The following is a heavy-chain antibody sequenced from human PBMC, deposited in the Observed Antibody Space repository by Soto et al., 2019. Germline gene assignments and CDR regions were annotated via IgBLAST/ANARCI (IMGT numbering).Heavy chain of an antibody. Sequence: GGSLRLSCAASGFTFSSYAMSCVRQAPGKGLGWVSAISGSGGSTYYADSVKGRFTISRDNRKNTLYPQMNSLSPEDTAVYYCAKDLPNWNPFSSIHPEKCMDVWGQGTTVTVSS. V-gene: IGHV3-23*01. CDR2: ISGSGGST. J-gene: IGHJ6*02. CDR3: AKDLPNWNPFSSIHPEKCMDV. CDR1: GFTFSSYA. D-gene: IGHD1-1*01.